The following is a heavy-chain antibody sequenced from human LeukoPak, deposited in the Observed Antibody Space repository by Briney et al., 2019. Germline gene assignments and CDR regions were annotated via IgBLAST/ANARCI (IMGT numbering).Heavy chain of an antibody. CDR1: GFTFSSYG. D-gene: IGHD5/OR15-5a*01. CDR3: ARAVSTILVWFDP. V-gene: IGHV3-30*02. J-gene: IGHJ5*02. CDR2: IRYDGSNK. Sequence: GGSLRLSCAASGFTFSSYGMHWVRQAPGKGLEWVAFIRYDGSNKYYADSVKGRFTISGDNSKNTLYLQMNSLRAEDTAVYYCARAVSTILVWFDPWGQGTLVTVSS.